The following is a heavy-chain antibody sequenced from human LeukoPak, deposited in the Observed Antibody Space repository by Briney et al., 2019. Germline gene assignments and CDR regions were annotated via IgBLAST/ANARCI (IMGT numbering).Heavy chain of an antibody. V-gene: IGHV1-18*04. CDR2: INPNTGGT. J-gene: IGHJ4*02. D-gene: IGHD1-26*01. Sequence: ASVKVSCKASGYTFSAYYINWVRQAPGQGLEWMGWINPNTGGTNYAQKLQGRVTMTTDTSTSTAYMELRSLRSDDTAVYYCARVGGSYEFDYWGQGTLVTVSS. CDR3: ARVGGSYEFDY. CDR1: GYTFSAYY.